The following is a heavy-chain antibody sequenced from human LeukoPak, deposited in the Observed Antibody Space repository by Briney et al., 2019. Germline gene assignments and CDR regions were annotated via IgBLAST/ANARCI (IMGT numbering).Heavy chain of an antibody. V-gene: IGHV4-30-4*08. J-gene: IGHJ5*02. D-gene: IGHD2-2*02. CDR2: IYYSGST. CDR1: GGSISSYY. Sequence: SETLSLTCTVSGGSISSYYWSWIRQPPGKGLEWIGYIYYSGSTYYNPSLKSRVTISVDTSKNQFSLKLSSVTAADTAVYYCARRPDCSSTSCYSFWFDPWGQGTLVTVSS. CDR3: ARRPDCSSTSCYSFWFDP.